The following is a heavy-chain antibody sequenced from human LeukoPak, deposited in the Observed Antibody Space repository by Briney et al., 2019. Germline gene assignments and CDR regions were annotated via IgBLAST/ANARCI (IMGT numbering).Heavy chain of an antibody. CDR2: IYYSGST. CDR3: AREAYYYDSSGYYYTVGAFDI. V-gene: IGHV4-59*01. CDR1: GGSISSYY. Sequence: PSETLSLTCTVSGGSISSYYWSWIRQPAGKGLEWIGYIYYSGSTNYNPSLKSRVTISVDTSKNQFSLKLSSVTAADTAVYYCAREAYYYDSSGYYYTVGAFDIWGQGTMVTVSS. D-gene: IGHD3-22*01. J-gene: IGHJ3*02.